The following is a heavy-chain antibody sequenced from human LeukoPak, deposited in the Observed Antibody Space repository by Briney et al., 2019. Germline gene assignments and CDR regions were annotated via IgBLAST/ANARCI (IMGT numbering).Heavy chain of an antibody. J-gene: IGHJ3*02. CDR3: TRASIAARRDAFDI. Sequence: GGSLRLSCTTSGFTFGDYVMSWFCQAPGKGLEWVGFIRSKAYGGTTEYAASVKGRFTISRDDSKSIAYLQMNSLKTEDTAVYYCTRASIAARRDAFDIWGQGTMVTVSS. D-gene: IGHD6-6*01. CDR2: IRSKAYGGTT. CDR1: GFTFGDYV. V-gene: IGHV3-49*03.